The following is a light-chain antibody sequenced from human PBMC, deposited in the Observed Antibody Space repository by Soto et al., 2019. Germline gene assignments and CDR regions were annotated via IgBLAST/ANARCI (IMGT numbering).Light chain of an antibody. CDR1: TGAVTSGHY. CDR2: DAS. J-gene: IGLJ3*02. V-gene: IGLV7-46*01. CDR3: LLSYSSARAGV. Sequence: QAVVTQEPSLTVSPGGTVTLTCGSSTGAVTSGHYPYWFQQKPGQAPRTLIYDASNKQSWTPARFSGSLLGGKAALTLSGAQPEDEAEYYCLLSYSSARAGVFGGGTKLPS.